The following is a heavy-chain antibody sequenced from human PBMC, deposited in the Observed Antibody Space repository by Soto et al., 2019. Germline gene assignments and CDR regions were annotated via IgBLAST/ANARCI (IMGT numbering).Heavy chain of an antibody. V-gene: IGHV1-69*06. CDR2: IIPIFGTA. Sequence: ASVKVSCKASGGTFSSYAISWVRQAPGQGLEWMGGIIPIFGTANYAQKFQGRVTITADKSTSTAYMELSSLRSEDTAVYYCARDRAVRAFSGMDVWAKGPRSPSP. J-gene: IGHJ6*02. D-gene: IGHD3-10*01. CDR1: GGTFSSYA. CDR3: ARDRAVRAFSGMDV.